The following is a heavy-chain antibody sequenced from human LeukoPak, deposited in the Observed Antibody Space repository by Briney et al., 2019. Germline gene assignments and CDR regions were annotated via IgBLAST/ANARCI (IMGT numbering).Heavy chain of an antibody. CDR2: INWNGGST. CDR3: ARTVGATPGGY. Sequence: GGSLRLSCAASGFTFDDYGMSWVRQAPGKGLEWVSGINWNGGSTGYADSVKGRFTISRDNAKNSLYLQMNSLRAEDTAVYYCARTVGATPGGYWGQGTLVTVSS. CDR1: GFTFDDYG. V-gene: IGHV3-20*04. D-gene: IGHD1-26*01. J-gene: IGHJ4*02.